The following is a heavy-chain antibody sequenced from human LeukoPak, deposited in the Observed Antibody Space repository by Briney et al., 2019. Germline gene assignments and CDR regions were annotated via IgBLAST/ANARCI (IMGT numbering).Heavy chain of an antibody. D-gene: IGHD2-2*02. Sequence: GGALRLSCAASGFTFSSYAMSWVRQAPGKGLEWVSAISCSGRSTYYADSVKSRFTIPRDNSKNTLYLQMNSLRAEDTAVYYCAKNGGYCSSTSCYTSGSPLYYYYYYMDVWGKGTTVTVSS. CDR1: GFTFSSYA. CDR3: AKNGGYCSSTSCYTSGSPLYYYYYYMDV. V-gene: IGHV3-23*01. CDR2: ISCSGRST. J-gene: IGHJ6*03.